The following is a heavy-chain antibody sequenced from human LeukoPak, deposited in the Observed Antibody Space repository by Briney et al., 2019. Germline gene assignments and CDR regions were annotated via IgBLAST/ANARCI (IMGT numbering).Heavy chain of an antibody. CDR1: GFTFSTYS. CDR2: ISSSSSTI. Sequence: GGSLRLSCAASGFTFSTYSMNWVRQAPGKGLEWVSYISSSSSTIYYAESVKGRFTISRDNSKNTLYLQMNSLRAEDTAVYYCAKDLRSIAAAGEPFQHWGQGTLVTVSS. CDR3: AKDLRSIAAAGEPFQH. V-gene: IGHV3-48*01. D-gene: IGHD6-13*01. J-gene: IGHJ1*01.